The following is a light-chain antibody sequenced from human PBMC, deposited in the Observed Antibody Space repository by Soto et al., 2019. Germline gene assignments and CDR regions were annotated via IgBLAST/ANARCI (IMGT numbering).Light chain of an antibody. CDR1: QSVSSN. J-gene: IGKJ2*01. CDR3: QHYNNWPPYT. V-gene: IGKV3-15*01. CDR2: GAS. Sequence: EVVMTQSPATLSVSPGERATLSCRASQSVSSNLVWYQQKPGQAPRLLIYGASTRATGIPARFSGSGSGTEFTLTNSSLQAENFAVYYCQHYNNWPPYTFGQGTKLEIK.